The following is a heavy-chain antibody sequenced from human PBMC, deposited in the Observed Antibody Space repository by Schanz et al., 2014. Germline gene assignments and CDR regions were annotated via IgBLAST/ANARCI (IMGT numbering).Heavy chain of an antibody. D-gene: IGHD6-6*01. J-gene: IGHJ6*02. Sequence: VQLVESGGGLVKPGESLRLSCAASGFSLSSYNMNWVRQAPGKGLEWVSSISSSSSYIYYADSVKGRFTISRDNAKSSLFLQMNSLRAEDTAVYYCVRGYSSSMDVWGQGTLVTVSS. V-gene: IGHV3-21*06. CDR3: VRGYSSSMDV. CDR1: GFSLSSYN. CDR2: ISSSSSYI.